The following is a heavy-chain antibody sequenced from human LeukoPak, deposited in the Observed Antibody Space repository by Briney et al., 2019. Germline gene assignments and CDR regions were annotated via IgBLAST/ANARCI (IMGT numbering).Heavy chain of an antibody. J-gene: IGHJ4*02. CDR3: ARGGYYYDSSGYLDY. CDR2: ISPSGEIT. CDR1: GFTFSTYG. V-gene: IGHV3-23*01. Sequence: GGSLRLSCAASGFTFSTYGMNWVRQAPGKGLEWVSGISPSGEITYYTDSVKGRFTISRDNSKNTLYLQMNSLRAEDTAVYYCARGGYYYDSSGYLDYWGQGTLVTVSS. D-gene: IGHD3-22*01.